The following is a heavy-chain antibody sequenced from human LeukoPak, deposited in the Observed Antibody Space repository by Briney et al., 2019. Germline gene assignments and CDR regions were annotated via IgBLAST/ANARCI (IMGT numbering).Heavy chain of an antibody. V-gene: IGHV4-34*01. D-gene: IGHD3-3*01. CDR3: ARGYYDFWSGYPRFDP. J-gene: IGHJ5*02. CDR2: INHSGST. Sequence: PSETLSLTCAVYGGSFSGCYWSWIRQPPGKGLEWIGEINHSGSTNYNPSLKSRVTISVDTSKNQFSLKLSSVTAADTAVYYCARGYYDFWSGYPRFDPWGQGTLVTVSS. CDR1: GGSFSGCY.